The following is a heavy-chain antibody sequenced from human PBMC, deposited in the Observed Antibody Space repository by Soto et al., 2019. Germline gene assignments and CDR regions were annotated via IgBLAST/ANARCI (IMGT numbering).Heavy chain of an antibody. Sequence: SETLSLTCTVSGGSISSSSYYWGWIRQPPGKGLEWIGCIYYSGSTYYNPSLKSRVTISVDTSKNQFSLKLSSVTAADTAVYYCAGGSAVDYWGQGTLVTVSS. J-gene: IGHJ4*02. V-gene: IGHV4-39*01. CDR2: IYYSGST. CDR1: GGSISSSSYY. CDR3: AGGSAVDY. D-gene: IGHD1-26*01.